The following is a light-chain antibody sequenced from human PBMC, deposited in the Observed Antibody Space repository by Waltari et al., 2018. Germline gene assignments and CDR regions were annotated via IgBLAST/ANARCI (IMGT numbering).Light chain of an antibody. V-gene: IGLV3-25*03. CDR2: KDS. Sequence: SDELTQPPSVSVSPGHTARITCSGEILSKEYATWYQHKPGQAPVLVIYKDSERPSGIPDRFSGSSSGTTVTLTISAVQAEDEAAYYCQSTDASETFVFGTGTTVTVL. J-gene: IGLJ1*01. CDR3: QSTDASETFV. CDR1: ILSKEY.